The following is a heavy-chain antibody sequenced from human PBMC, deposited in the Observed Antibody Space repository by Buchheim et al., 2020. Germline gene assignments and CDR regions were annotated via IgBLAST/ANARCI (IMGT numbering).Heavy chain of an antibody. J-gene: IGHJ4*02. V-gene: IGHV5-10-1*03. CDR2: IDPSDSYT. CDR3: PIAAHRYSSGSHPDY. CDR1: GYSFSTYW. D-gene: IGHD6-19*01. Sequence: EVQVVQSGAEVKKPGESLRISCKGSGYSFSTYWISWVRQMPGKGLEWMGRIDPSDSYTNYSPSFQGHVTISADKSISTAYLQWSILKVSHSAPYYTPIAAHRYSSGSHPDYWGQVT.